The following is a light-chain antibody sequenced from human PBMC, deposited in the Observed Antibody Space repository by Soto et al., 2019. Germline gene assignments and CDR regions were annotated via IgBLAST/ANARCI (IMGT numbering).Light chain of an antibody. CDR1: QSVSHS. CDR3: HHYNAWPPYT. Sequence: EIVMTQSPASLSVSPGESATLSCRASQSVSHSLAWYQQKPGQTPRLIIYGSYIRATGIPARFSGSGSATDFTLTISSLQSEDSAIYYCHHYNAWPPYTFGQGTKLEI. V-gene: IGKV3D-15*01. CDR2: GSY. J-gene: IGKJ2*01.